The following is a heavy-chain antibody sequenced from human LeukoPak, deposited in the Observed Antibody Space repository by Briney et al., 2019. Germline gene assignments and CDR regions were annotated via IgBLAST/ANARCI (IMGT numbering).Heavy chain of an antibody. D-gene: IGHD3-22*01. V-gene: IGHV1-69*05. CDR3: AGLESHYYDSSGYYCGLYFQH. CDR1: GGTFSSYA. J-gene: IGHJ1*01. Sequence: ASVKVSCKASGGTFSSYAISWVRQAPGQGLEWMGGIIPIFGTANYAQKFQGRVTITTDESTSTAYMELSSLRSEDTAVYYCAGLESHYYDSSGYYCGLYFQHWGQGTLVTVSS. CDR2: IIPIFGTA.